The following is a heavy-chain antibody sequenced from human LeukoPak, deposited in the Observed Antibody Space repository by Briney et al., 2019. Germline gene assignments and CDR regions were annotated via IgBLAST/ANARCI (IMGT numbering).Heavy chain of an antibody. CDR2: ISSSGSTI. V-gene: IGHV3-48*04. CDR1: GFTVSSDS. D-gene: IGHD3-10*02. Sequence: GGSLRLSCTVSGFTVSSDSMSWVRQAPGKGLEWVSYISSSGSTIYYADSVKGRFTISRDNAKNSLYLQMNSLRAEDTAVYYCAELGITMIGGVWGKGTTVTISS. J-gene: IGHJ6*04. CDR3: AELGITMIGGV.